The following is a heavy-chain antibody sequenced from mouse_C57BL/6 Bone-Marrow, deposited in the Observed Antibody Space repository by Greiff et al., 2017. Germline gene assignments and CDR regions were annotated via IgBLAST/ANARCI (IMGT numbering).Heavy chain of an antibody. CDR2: IDPSDSYT. D-gene: IGHD2-4*01. CDR3: APYEYGGGFAY. CDR1: GYTFTSYW. J-gene: IGHJ3*01. Sequence: QVQLQQPGPELVMPGASVKLSCKASGYTFTSYWMHWVKQRPGQGLEWIGEIDPSDSYTNYNQKFKGKSTLTVDKSSSTAYMQLSSLTSEDSAVYYCAPYEYGGGFAYWGQGTLVTVSA. V-gene: IGHV1-69*01.